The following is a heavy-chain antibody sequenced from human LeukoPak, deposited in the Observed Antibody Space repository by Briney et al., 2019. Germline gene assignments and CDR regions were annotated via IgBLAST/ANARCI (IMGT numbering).Heavy chain of an antibody. D-gene: IGHD3-16*01. CDR2: ISSNGGST. Sequence: PGGFLRLSCAASGFTFSSYAMHWVRQAPGKGLEYVSAISSNGGSTYYANSVKGRFTISRDNSKNTLYLQMGSLRAEDMAVYYCARGASDYWGQGTLVTVSS. CDR1: GFTFSSYA. CDR3: ARGASDY. J-gene: IGHJ4*02. V-gene: IGHV3-64*01.